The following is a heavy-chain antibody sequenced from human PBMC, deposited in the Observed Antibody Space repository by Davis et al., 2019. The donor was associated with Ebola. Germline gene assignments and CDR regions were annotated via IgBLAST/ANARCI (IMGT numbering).Heavy chain of an antibody. V-gene: IGHV4-30-4*01. CDR3: ARHGEWLQQDY. CDR1: GGSISSGDYY. D-gene: IGHD5-24*01. CDR2: IYYSGST. J-gene: IGHJ4*02. Sequence: LRLSCTVSGGSISSGDYYWSWIRQPPGKGLEWIGYIYYSGSTYYNPSLKSRVTISVDTSKNQFSLKLSSVTAADTAVYYCARHGEWLQQDYWGQGTLVTVSS.